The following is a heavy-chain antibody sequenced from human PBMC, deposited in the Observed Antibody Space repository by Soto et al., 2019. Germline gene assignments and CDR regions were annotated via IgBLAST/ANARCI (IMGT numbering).Heavy chain of an antibody. CDR1: GGSITGYH. CDR2: NSYSGST. Sequence: SETLSLTCNVSGGSITGYHWSWIRQPPGKGLEWIGYNSYSGSTDYNPSLKSRVTISVDTSKNQFSLKLSSATAADTAVYYCARHGGSYSFGYWGQGTLVTVSS. J-gene: IGHJ4*02. CDR3: ARHGGSYSFGY. D-gene: IGHD1-26*01. V-gene: IGHV4-59*08.